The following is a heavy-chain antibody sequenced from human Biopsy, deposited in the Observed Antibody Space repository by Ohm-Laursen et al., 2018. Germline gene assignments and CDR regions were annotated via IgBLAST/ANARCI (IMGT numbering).Heavy chain of an antibody. V-gene: IGHV4-59*01. Sequence: TLSLTCTVSGDSISTYYWSWIRQPPGKGLQWIGYIYYTGDTDYNPSLQSRVTISVDTSKNHFSLRLRSMTPADTAMYYCARDRGYYSDRTVPGYFDLWGRGTLVTVSS. CDR2: IYYTGDT. D-gene: IGHD3-22*01. J-gene: IGHJ2*01. CDR3: ARDRGYYSDRTVPGYFDL. CDR1: GDSISTYY.